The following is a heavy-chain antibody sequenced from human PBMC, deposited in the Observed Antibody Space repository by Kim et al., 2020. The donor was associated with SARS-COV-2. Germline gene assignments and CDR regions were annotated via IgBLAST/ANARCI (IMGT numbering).Heavy chain of an antibody. D-gene: IGHD5-12*01. Sequence: ASVKVSCKASGYTFTSYGISWVRQAPGQGLEWMGWISAYNGNTNYAQKLQGRVTMTTDTSTSTAYMELRSLRSDDTAVYYCARGPGLPHYYYYGMDVWGQGTTVTVSS. CDR1: GYTFTSYG. J-gene: IGHJ6*02. CDR2: ISAYNGNT. V-gene: IGHV1-18*01. CDR3: ARGPGLPHYYYYGMDV.